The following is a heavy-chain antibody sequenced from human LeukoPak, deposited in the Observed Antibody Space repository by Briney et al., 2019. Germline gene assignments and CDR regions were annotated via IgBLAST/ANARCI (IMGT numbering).Heavy chain of an antibody. CDR3: ARDGGSYYGDAFDI. CDR1: GFTFSSYW. V-gene: IGHV3-74*01. D-gene: IGHD1-26*01. Sequence: PGGSLRLSCAASGFTFSSYWMHWVRQAPGKGLVWVARINSDGTRIIYADSVKGRFTISRDNAKNTLYLQMNSLRAEDTAVYYCARDGGSYYGDAFDIWGQGTMVTVSS. CDR2: INSDGTRI. J-gene: IGHJ3*02.